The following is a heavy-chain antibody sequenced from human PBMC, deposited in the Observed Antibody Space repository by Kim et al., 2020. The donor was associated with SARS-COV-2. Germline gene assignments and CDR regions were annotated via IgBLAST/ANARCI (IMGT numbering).Heavy chain of an antibody. V-gene: IGHV4-39*01. CDR3: ARQSEATVANWFDP. J-gene: IGHJ5*02. CDR1: GGSISSSSYY. Sequence: SETLSLTCTVSGGSISSSSYYWGWIRQPPGKGLEWIGSIYYSGSTYYNPSLKSRVTISVDTSKNQFSLKLSSVTAADTAVYYCARQSEATVANWFDPWGQGTLVTVSS. D-gene: IGHD4-17*01. CDR2: IYYSGST.